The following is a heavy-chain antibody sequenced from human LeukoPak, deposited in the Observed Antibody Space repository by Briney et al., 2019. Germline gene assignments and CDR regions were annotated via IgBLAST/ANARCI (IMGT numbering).Heavy chain of an antibody. D-gene: IGHD6-13*01. V-gene: IGHV3-23*01. CDR3: AKDRSIAAGDDAFDI. CDR2: ISGGGSNT. J-gene: IGHJ3*02. CDR1: GFTFSSYA. Sequence: GGSLRLSCAASGFTFSSYAMNWVRQAPGKGLEWDSHISGGGSNTYYADSVKGRFTISRDNYKNTLYLQMNSLRAEDTAVYYCAKDRSIAAGDDAFDIWGQGTMVTVSS.